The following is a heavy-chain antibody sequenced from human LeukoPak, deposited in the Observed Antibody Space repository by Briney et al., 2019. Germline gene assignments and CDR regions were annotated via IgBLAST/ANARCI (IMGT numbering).Heavy chain of an antibody. CDR2: IYHSGST. Sequence: PSGTLSLTCAVSGGSISSSNWWSWVRQPPGKGLEWIGEIYHSGSTNYNPSLKSRVTISVDTSKKQFSLKLSSATAADTAVYYCARVLDLSKRGLDAFDIWGQGTMVTVSS. CDR3: ARVLDLSKRGLDAFDI. V-gene: IGHV4-4*02. J-gene: IGHJ3*02. D-gene: IGHD3-16*01. CDR1: GGSISSSNW.